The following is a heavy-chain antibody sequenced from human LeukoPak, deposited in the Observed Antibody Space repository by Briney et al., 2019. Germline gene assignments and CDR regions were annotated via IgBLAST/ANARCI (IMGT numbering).Heavy chain of an antibody. CDR1: GGSISSGGYS. J-gene: IGHJ4*02. CDR3: ARVCTNGVCFSY. Sequence: SETLSLTCAVSGGSISSGGYSWSWIRQPPGKGLEWIGYIYYSGSTYYNPSLKSRVTISVDTSKNQFSLKLSSVTAAGTAVYYCARVCTNGVCFSYWGQGTLVTVSS. D-gene: IGHD2-8*01. CDR2: IYYSGST. V-gene: IGHV4-30-4*07.